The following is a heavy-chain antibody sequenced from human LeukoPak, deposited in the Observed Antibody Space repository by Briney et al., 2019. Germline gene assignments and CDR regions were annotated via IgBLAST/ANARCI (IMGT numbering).Heavy chain of an antibody. D-gene: IGHD2-21*02. V-gene: IGHV3-9*01. CDR3: AKGVVVTATTRSYFDY. J-gene: IGHJ4*02. Sequence: GGSLRLSCAASGFTFDDYAMHWVRQAPGKGLEWVSGISWNSGSVGYADSVKGRFTISRDNAKNSLYLQMNSLRAEDTALYYCAKGVVVTATTRSYFDYWGQGTLVTVSS. CDR1: GFTFDDYA. CDR2: ISWNSGSV.